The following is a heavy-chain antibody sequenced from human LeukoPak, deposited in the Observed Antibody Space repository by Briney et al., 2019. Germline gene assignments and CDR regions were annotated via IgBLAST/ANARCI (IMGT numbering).Heavy chain of an antibody. D-gene: IGHD6-19*01. V-gene: IGHV3-9*01. CDR3: AKDGSSGWYGGPDY. Sequence: GGSLRLSCAASGFTFDDYAMHRVRQAPGKGLEWVSGISWNSGSIGYADSVKGRFTISRDNAKNSLYLQMNSLRAEDTALYYCAKDGSSGWYGGPDYWGQGTLVTVSS. J-gene: IGHJ4*02. CDR2: ISWNSGSI. CDR1: GFTFDDYA.